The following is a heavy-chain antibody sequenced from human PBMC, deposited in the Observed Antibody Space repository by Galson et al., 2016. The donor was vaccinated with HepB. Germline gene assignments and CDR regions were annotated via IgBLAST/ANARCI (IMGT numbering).Heavy chain of an antibody. Sequence: SLRLSCAASGLTFSNAWMSWVRQAPGKGLEWVGRIRSKTEGGTTEYAAPVKGRFTISRDDSSNTLYLQMNSLTTEDTAGYYCTTGTPGDVWGQGTTGTVSS. CDR3: TTGTPGDV. J-gene: IGHJ6*02. V-gene: IGHV3-15*01. CDR1: GLTFSNAW. D-gene: IGHD1-1*01. CDR2: IRSKTEGGTT.